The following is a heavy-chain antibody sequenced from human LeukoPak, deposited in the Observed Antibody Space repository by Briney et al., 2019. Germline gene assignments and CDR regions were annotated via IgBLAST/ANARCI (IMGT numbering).Heavy chain of an antibody. Sequence: PGGSLRLSCAASGFTFSSYEMNWVRQAPGKGLEWVSYISSSGSTIYYAGSVKGRFTISRDNAKNSLYLQMNSLRAEDTAVYYCARYDYSNYDDWFDPWGQGTLVTVSS. CDR2: ISSSGSTI. D-gene: IGHD4-11*01. V-gene: IGHV3-48*03. J-gene: IGHJ5*02. CDR1: GFTFSSYE. CDR3: ARYDYSNYDDWFDP.